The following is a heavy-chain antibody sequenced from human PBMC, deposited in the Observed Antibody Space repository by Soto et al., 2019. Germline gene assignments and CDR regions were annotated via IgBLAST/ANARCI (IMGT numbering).Heavy chain of an antibody. V-gene: IGHV3-23*01. CDR2: ITGSGGDS. CDR1: GFSFSSYV. Sequence: EVQLLESGGGLVQPGGSLRVSCAASGFSFSSYVMSWVHQAPGKGLEWVSAITGSGGDSYHADSVKGRFTISRDNTKNTLYLQMNSLRAEDTAVYYCAKGSGSSRPYYFDYWGQGTPVTVSS. J-gene: IGHJ4*02. D-gene: IGHD6-13*01. CDR3: AKGSGSSRPYYFDY.